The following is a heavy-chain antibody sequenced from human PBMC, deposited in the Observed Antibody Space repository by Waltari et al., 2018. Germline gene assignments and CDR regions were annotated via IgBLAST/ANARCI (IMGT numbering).Heavy chain of an antibody. V-gene: IGHV4-39*07. J-gene: IGHJ4*02. D-gene: IGHD1-26*01. Sequence: QLQLQESGPGLVKPSETLSLTCTVSGGSISSSSYYWGWIRQPPGKGLAWIGSIYYSGTNYINPSLKSRVTISVDTSKNQFCLKLSSVTAADSAVYYCAGRVGATLWYYFDYWGQGTLVTVSS. CDR2: IYYSGTN. CDR1: GGSISSSSYY. CDR3: AGRVGATLWYYFDY.